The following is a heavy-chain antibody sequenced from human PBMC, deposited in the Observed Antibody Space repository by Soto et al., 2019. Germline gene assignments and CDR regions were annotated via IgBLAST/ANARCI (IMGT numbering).Heavy chain of an antibody. D-gene: IGHD3-10*01. CDR2: ISGSGGST. J-gene: IGHJ4*02. Sequence: GGSLRLSCAASGFTFSSYAMSWVRQAPGKGLEWVSAISGSGGSTYYADSVKGRFTISRDNSKNTLYLQMNSLRAEDTAVYYCARDGSGSYYSRNFDYWGQGTLVTVSS. V-gene: IGHV3-23*01. CDR3: ARDGSGSYYSRNFDY. CDR1: GFTFSSYA.